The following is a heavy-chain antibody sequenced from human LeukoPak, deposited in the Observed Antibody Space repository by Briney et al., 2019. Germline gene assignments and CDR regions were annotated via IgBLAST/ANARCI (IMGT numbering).Heavy chain of an antibody. CDR3: ARDPGGSSSSYYYYGMDV. CDR1: GGSISSYY. J-gene: IGHJ6*02. CDR2: IYTSGST. Sequence: PSETLSLTCTVSGGSISSYYWSWIRQPAGKGLEWIGRIYTSGSTNYNPSLKSRVTMSVDTSKNQFSLKLSSVTAADTAVYYCARDPGGSSSSYYYYGMDVWGQGTTVTVSS. D-gene: IGHD6-6*01. V-gene: IGHV4-4*07.